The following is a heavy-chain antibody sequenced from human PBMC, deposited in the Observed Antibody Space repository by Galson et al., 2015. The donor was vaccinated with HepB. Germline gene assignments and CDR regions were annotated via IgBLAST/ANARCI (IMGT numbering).Heavy chain of an antibody. D-gene: IGHD2-8*01. CDR3: ARGYCNNGVCYRYYYYGMDV. CDR2: ISSSSSYI. V-gene: IGHV3-21*01. CDR1: GFTFSSYS. Sequence: SLRLSCAASGFTFSSYSMNWVRQAPGKGLEWVSSISSSSSYIYYADSVKGRFTISRDNAKNSLYLQMNSLRAEDTAVYYCARGYCNNGVCYRYYYYGMDVWGQGTTVTVSS. J-gene: IGHJ6*02.